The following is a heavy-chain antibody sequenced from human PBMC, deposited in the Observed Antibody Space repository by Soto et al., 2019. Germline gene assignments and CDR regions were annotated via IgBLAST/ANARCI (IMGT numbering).Heavy chain of an antibody. J-gene: IGHJ3*02. CDR3: AGIAARGGFDI. Sequence: SETLSLTCTVSGGSISSYYWSWIRQPPGKGLEWIGYIYYSGSTNYNPSLKSRVTISVDTSKNQFSLKLSSVTAADTAVYYCAGIAARGGFDIWGQGTMVTVSS. V-gene: IGHV4-59*01. D-gene: IGHD6-25*01. CDR2: IYYSGST. CDR1: GGSISSYY.